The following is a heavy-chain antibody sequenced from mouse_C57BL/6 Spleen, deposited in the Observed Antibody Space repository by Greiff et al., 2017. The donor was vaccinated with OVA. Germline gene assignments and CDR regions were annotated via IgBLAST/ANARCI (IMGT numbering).Heavy chain of an antibody. J-gene: IGHJ4*01. CDR1: GFTFSDYG. V-gene: IGHV5-17*01. CDR3: AREDPNAMDY. CDR2: ISSGSSTI. Sequence: EVKVVESGGGLVKPGGSLKLSCAASGFTFSDYGMHWVRQAPEKGLEWVAYISSGSSTIYYADTVKGRFTISRDNAKNTLFLQMTSLRSEDTAMYYCAREDPNAMDYWGQGTSVTVSS.